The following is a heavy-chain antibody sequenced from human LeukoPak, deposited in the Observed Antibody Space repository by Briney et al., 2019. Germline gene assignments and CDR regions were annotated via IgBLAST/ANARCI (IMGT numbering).Heavy chain of an antibody. D-gene: IGHD3-22*01. CDR3: AKASVGGWLLQASFDY. Sequence: QPGRPLRLSCIASGFTFSSYGMHWVRQAPGKGLEWVAVISYDGSNKYYADSVKGRFTISRDNSKNTLYLQMNSLRAEDTAVYYCAKASVGGWLLQASFDYWGQGTLVTVSS. CDR1: GFTFSSYG. J-gene: IGHJ4*02. CDR2: ISYDGSNK. V-gene: IGHV3-30*18.